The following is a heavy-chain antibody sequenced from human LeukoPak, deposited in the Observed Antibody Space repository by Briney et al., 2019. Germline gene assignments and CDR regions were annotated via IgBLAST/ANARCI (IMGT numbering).Heavy chain of an antibody. J-gene: IGHJ5*02. Sequence: PGGSLRLSCTASGFAFNSNYMRWVRQAPGKGLEWVSIIYSGGSTYYADSVKGIFTISRDKSKNTVYLEMNSLRVEDTAVYYCATGDPGFAWGQGTLVTVSS. CDR2: IYSGGST. CDR1: GFAFNSNY. D-gene: IGHD3-10*01. V-gene: IGHV3-66*01. CDR3: ATGDPGFA.